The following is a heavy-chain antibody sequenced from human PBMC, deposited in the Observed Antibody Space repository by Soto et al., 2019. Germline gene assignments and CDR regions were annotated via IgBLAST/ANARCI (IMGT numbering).Heavy chain of an antibody. V-gene: IGHV4-39*01. CDR2: IYYSGST. CDR3: ARHSGGYSYGYGYYYYGMDV. J-gene: IGHJ6*02. D-gene: IGHD5-18*01. CDR1: GGSISSSSYY. Sequence: PSETLSLTCTVSGGSISSSSYYWGWIRQPPGKGLEWIGSIYYSGSTYYNPSLKSRVTISVDTSKNKFSLKLSSVTAADTALYYCARHSGGYSYGYGYYYYGMDVWGQGTTVT.